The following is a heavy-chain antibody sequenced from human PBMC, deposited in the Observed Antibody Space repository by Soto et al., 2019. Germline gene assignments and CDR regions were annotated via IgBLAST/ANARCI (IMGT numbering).Heavy chain of an antibody. CDR1: GFTLRNYN. D-gene: IGHD2-15*01. CDR2: ISSSGSSYI. Sequence: VGALILSCAASGFTLRNYNMNWGLQAPGKGLEWVSSISSSGSSYIYYADSVKGRFTISRDNAKNSLYLQMNSLRAEDTAVYYCARDRVVWAFDIWGQGTMVTVSS. J-gene: IGHJ3*02. CDR3: ARDRVVWAFDI. V-gene: IGHV3-21*01.